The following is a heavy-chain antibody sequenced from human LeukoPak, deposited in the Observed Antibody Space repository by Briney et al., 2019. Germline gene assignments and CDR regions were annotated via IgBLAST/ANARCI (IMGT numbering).Heavy chain of an antibody. Sequence: GSSVKVSCKASGGTFSSYAISWVRQAPGQGLEWMGGIIPIFGTANYAQKFQGRVTITADESTSTAYMELSSLRSEDTAVYYCAREARAGGSFSDAFDIWGQGTMVTVSS. V-gene: IGHV1-69*01. J-gene: IGHJ3*02. CDR2: IIPIFGTA. CDR3: AREARAGGSFSDAFDI. D-gene: IGHD1-26*01. CDR1: GGTFSSYA.